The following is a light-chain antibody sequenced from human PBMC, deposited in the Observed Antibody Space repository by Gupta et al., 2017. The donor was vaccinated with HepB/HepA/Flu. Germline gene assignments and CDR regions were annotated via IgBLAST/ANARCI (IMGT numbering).Light chain of an antibody. CDR2: EVN. V-gene: IGLV2-8*01. CDR1: SSDVGGYNH. CDR3: SSYAGSNNVV. J-gene: IGLJ2*01. Sequence: GSPGQSVTISCTGTSSDVGGYNHVSWYQQHPGTAPKLMIFEVNQRPSGVPDRFSGSQSGNTASLTVSEPQADDEANSYCSSYAGSNNVVFGGGTKLTVL.